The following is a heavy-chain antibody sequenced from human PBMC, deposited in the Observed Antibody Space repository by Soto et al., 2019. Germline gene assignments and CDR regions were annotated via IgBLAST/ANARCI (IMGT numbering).Heavy chain of an antibody. V-gene: IGHV1-3*01. CDR2: INAGYGNT. J-gene: IGHJ2*01. Sequence: QVQLVQSGAEVKKPGASVKVSCKASGYTFTNYAMHWVRQAPGQRLEWMGWINAGYGNTKYSQNFPGRVTITRDTSASTAFMELGSLIPEDTAVYYCARASHGDYLWYFDLWGRGTLVTVSS. CDR1: GYTFTNYA. D-gene: IGHD4-17*01. CDR3: ARASHGDYLWYFDL.